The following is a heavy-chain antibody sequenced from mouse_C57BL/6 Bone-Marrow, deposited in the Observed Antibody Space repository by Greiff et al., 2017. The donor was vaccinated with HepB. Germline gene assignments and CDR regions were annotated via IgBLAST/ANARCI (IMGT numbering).Heavy chain of an antibody. CDR2: ISSGGSTI. D-gene: IGHD2-2*01. J-gene: IGHJ3*01. V-gene: IGHV5-17*01. CDR1: GFTFSDYG. Sequence: EVKLVESGGGLVKPGGSLKLSCAASGFTFSDYGMHWVRQAPEKGLEWVAYISSGGSTIYYADTVKGRFTISRDNAKNTLFLQMTSLRSEDTAMYYCARQDGYAWFAYWGQGTLVTVSA. CDR3: ARQDGYAWFAY.